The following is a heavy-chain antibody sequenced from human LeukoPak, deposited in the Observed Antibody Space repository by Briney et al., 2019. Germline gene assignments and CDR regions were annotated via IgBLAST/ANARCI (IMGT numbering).Heavy chain of an antibody. D-gene: IGHD2-15*01. J-gene: IGHJ6*03. CDR3: AKMKGWRLYDYCMDV. CDR1: GFAFSSFA. CDR2: LTGSGST. V-gene: IGHV3-23*01. Sequence: PGGSLRLSCVASGFAFSSFAMSWVRQAPGKGLEWVSGLTGSGSTYHADSVKGRFTISRDYSKNTLSLQMNSLRAEDTAVYYCAKMKGWRLYDYCMDVWGKGTTVTVSS.